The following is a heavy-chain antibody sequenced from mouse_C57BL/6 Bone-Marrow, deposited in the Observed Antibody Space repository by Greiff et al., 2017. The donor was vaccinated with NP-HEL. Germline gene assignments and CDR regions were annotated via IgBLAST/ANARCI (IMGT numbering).Heavy chain of an antibody. CDR2: IYPGSGST. D-gene: IGHD2-10*02. CDR1: GYTFTSYW. J-gene: IGHJ2*01. V-gene: IGHV1-55*01. CDR3: AAYGNYLHYFDY. Sequence: QVQLQQPGAELVKPGASVKMSCKASGYTFTSYWITWVKHRPGQGLEWIGDIYPGSGSTNYNEKFKSKATLTVDTSSSTAYMQLSSLTSEDSAVYYCAAYGNYLHYFDYWGQGTTLTVSS.